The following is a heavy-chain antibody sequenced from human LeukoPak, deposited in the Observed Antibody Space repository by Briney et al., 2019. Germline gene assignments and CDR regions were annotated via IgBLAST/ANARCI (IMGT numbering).Heavy chain of an antibody. CDR3: ARDLDSGAAAHRGGFDY. CDR1: GFTFSSYW. CDR2: IKQDGSEK. V-gene: IGHV3-7*01. D-gene: IGHD6-13*01. Sequence: GGSLRLSCAAPGFTFSSYWMSWVRQAPGKGLEWVANIKQDGSEKYYVDSVKGRFTISRDNAKNSLYLQMNSLRAEDTAVYYCARDLDSGAAAHRGGFDYWGQGTLVTVSS. J-gene: IGHJ4*02.